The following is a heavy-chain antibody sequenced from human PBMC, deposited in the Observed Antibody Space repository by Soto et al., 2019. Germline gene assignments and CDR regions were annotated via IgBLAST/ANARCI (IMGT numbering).Heavy chain of an antibody. V-gene: IGHV1-58*01. Sequence: SVKVSCKASGFTFTSSAVQWVRQARGQRLEWIGWIVVGSGNTNYAQKFQERVTITRDMSTSTAYMELSSLRSEDTAVYYCAAAWLVQGPAKFDYWGQGTLVTVSS. CDR1: GFTFTSSA. D-gene: IGHD6-19*01. CDR3: AAAWLVQGPAKFDY. J-gene: IGHJ4*02. CDR2: IVVGSGNT.